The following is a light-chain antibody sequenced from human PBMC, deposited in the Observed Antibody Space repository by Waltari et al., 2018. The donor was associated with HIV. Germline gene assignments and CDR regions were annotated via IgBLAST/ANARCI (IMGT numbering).Light chain of an antibody. V-gene: IGKV1-39*01. CDR2: AAS. CDR1: QSVSSY. J-gene: IGKJ2*01. CDR3: QQSYTNT. Sequence: DIQMTQSPSPLSASVGDTVTSTCRASQSVSSYLNWYQQKPGQAPELPIYAASTLQSGVPSRFSGSGSGTDFTLTIASLQPEDFATYHCQQSYTNTFGQGTRLEI.